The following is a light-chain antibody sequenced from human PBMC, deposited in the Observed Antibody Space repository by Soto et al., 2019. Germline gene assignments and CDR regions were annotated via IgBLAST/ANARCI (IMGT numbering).Light chain of an antibody. J-gene: IGKJ4*01. CDR2: AAS. CDR1: QSISSY. Sequence: DIQMTQSPSSLSASVGDRVTITCRASQSISSYLNWYQQKPGKAPKLLIYAASTLQSGVPSRFSGSGSGTDFTLTISSLQPEDVATYYCQRYNGAPLTFGGGTKVDIK. CDR3: QRYNGAPLT. V-gene: IGKV1-27*01.